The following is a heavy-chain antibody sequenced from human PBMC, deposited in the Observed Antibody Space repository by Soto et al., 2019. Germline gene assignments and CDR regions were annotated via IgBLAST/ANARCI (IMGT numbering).Heavy chain of an antibody. V-gene: IGHV1-8*01. J-gene: IGHJ4*02. Sequence: ASVKVSCKASGHTFTSYDINWVRQATGQGLEWMGWMNPNSGNTGYAQKFQGRVTMTRNTSISTAYMELSSLRSEDTAVYYCARGPGYCTSGVCYTLYYPKDYWGQGXLVTVYS. CDR3: ARGPGYCTSGVCYTLYYPKDY. D-gene: IGHD2-8*01. CDR1: GHTFTSYD. CDR2: MNPNSGNT.